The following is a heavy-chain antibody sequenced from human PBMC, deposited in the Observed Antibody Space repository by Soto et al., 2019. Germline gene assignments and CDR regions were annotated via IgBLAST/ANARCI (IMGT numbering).Heavy chain of an antibody. CDR3: AKGPYDSSGHYYDFGAHFDY. V-gene: IGHV3-23*01. CDR2: ISGSGGST. D-gene: IGHD3-22*01. J-gene: IGHJ4*02. Sequence: PGGSLRLSCAASGFTFSSYAMSWVRQAPGKGLEWVSAISGSGGSTYYADSVKGRFTISRDNSKNTLYLQMNSLRAEDTAVYYCAKGPYDSSGHYYDFGAHFDYWGQGTLVTVSS. CDR1: GFTFSSYA.